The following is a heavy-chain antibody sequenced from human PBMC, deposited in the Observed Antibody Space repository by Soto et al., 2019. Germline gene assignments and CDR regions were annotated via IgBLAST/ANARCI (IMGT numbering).Heavy chain of an antibody. V-gene: IGHV1-18*01. D-gene: IGHD6-19*01. CDR3: ARVQSVAGTVYYYGMDV. J-gene: IGHJ6*02. Sequence: QVQLVQSGAEVKKPGASVKVSCKASGYTFTSYGISWVRQAPGQGLEWMGWISAYNGNTNYAQKRQGRVTMTTDTSTSTAYMERRSLRSDDTAVYYCARVQSVAGTVYYYGMDVWGQGTTVTVSS. CDR1: GYTFTSYG. CDR2: ISAYNGNT.